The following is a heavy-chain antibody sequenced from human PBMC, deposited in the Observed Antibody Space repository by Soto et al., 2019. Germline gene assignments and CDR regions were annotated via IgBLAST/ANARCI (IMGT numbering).Heavy chain of an antibody. J-gene: IGHJ6*03. Sequence: QVQLQESGPGLVKPSETLSLTCTVSGGSISSYYWSWIRQPPGKGLEWIGYIYYSGSTNYNPSLKSRVTISVDTSKNQFSLKLSSVTAADTVVYYCARQARGAYYYYYMDVWGKGTTVTVSS. CDR2: IYYSGST. CDR1: GGSISSYY. V-gene: IGHV4-59*08. CDR3: ARQARGAYYYYYMDV. D-gene: IGHD6-6*01.